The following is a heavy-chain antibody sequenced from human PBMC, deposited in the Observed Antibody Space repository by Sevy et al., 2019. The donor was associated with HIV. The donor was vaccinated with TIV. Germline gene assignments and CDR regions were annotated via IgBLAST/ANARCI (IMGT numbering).Heavy chain of an antibody. CDR2: ISAYNGNT. D-gene: IGHD3-3*01. Sequence: ASVKVSCKASGYTFTSYGISWVRQAPGQGLEWMGWISAYNGNTNYPQKLQGRVTMTTDTSTSTAYMELRSLRSDDTAVYYCARDLAPTYYDFWSGYPWYYYGMDVWGQGTTVTVSS. J-gene: IGHJ6*02. CDR1: GYTFTSYG. CDR3: ARDLAPTYYDFWSGYPWYYYGMDV. V-gene: IGHV1-18*01.